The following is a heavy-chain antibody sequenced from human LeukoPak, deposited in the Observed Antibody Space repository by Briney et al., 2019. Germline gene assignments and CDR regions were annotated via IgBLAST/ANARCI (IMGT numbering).Heavy chain of an antibody. CDR2: IIPILGIA. V-gene: IGHV1-69*02. Sequence: ASVKVSCKASGCTFSSYTISWVRQPPAPGLEWVGRIIPILGIANYAQKFRGRVTITADKSTSTAYMELSSLRSEDTAVYYCASNYCSSTSCHLRSFDYWGQGTLVTVSS. D-gene: IGHD2-2*01. CDR1: GCTFSSYT. J-gene: IGHJ4*02. CDR3: ASNYCSSTSCHLRSFDY.